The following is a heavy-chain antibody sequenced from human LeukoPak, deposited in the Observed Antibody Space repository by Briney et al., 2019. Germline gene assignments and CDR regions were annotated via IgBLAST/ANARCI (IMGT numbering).Heavy chain of an antibody. J-gene: IGHJ4*02. D-gene: IGHD5-24*01. CDR2: INSDGSST. CDR3: AREYLRDGYNYALGY. V-gene: IGHV3-74*01. Sequence: GGSLRLSCAASGSTFSSYWMHWVRQAPGKGLVWVTRINSDGSSTSYADSVKGRFTISRDNAKNTLYLQMNSLRAEDTAVYYCAREYLRDGYNYALGYWGQGTLVTVSS. CDR1: GSTFSSYW.